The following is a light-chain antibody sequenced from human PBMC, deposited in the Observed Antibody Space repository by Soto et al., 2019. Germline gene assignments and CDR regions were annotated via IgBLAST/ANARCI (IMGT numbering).Light chain of an antibody. V-gene: IGLV2-14*01. J-gene: IGLJ2*01. CDR1: SSDVGGYNY. CDR3: SSYTSRSTLV. CDR2: DVS. Sequence: QSVLTQPASVSGSPGQSVTISCTGTSSDVGGYNYVSWYQQHPGKAPKLMIYDVSNRPSGVSNRFSGSKSGTTASLTISGHHAEDEADYYCSSYTSRSTLVFGGGTKLTVL.